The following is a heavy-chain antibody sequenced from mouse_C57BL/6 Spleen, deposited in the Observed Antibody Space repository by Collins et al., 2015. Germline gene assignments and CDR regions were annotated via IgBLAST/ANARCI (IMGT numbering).Heavy chain of an antibody. CDR2: INPYSGGT. D-gene: IGHD1-1*01. V-gene: IGHV1-18*01. J-gene: IGHJ4*01. CDR1: GYSFTGYT. Sequence: EVQLQHSGPELVKPGASMKISCKASGYSFTGYTMNWVKQSHGKNLEWIGLINPYSGGTNYNQKFKDKATLTVDKSSSTAYMELLSLTSEDSAVYYCARGAVYYGGAMDYWGQGTSVTVSS. CDR3: ARGAVYYGGAMDY.